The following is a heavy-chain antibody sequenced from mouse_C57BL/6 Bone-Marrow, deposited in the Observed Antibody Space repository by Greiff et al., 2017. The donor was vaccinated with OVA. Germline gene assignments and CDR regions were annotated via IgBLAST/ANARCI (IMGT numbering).Heavy chain of an antibody. D-gene: IGHD1-1*01. CDR3: AKGAVVAPYFDY. CDR2: ISSGSSTI. CDR1: GFTFSDYG. V-gene: IGHV5-17*01. J-gene: IGHJ2*01. Sequence: DVHLVESGGGLVKPGGSLKLSCAASGFTFSDYGMHWVRQAPEKGLEWVAYISSGSSTIYYADTVKGRFTISRDNAKNTLFLQMTSLRSEDTAMYYCAKGAVVAPYFDYWGQGTTLTVSS.